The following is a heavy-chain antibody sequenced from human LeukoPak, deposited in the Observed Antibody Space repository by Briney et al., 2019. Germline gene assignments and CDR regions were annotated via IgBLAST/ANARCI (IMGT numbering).Heavy chain of an antibody. V-gene: IGHV3-23*01. CDR3: AKGRGYYDSSGYLLEY. J-gene: IGHJ4*02. D-gene: IGHD3-22*01. CDR1: GFTFSSYA. CDR2: ISGSGGST. Sequence: GGSLRLSCAASGFTFSSYAMSWVRQAPGKGLEWVSAISGSGGSTYYADSVKGRFTISRDNSKNTLYLQMNSLRAEDTAVYYCAKGRGYYDSSGYLLEYWGQGTLVTVSS.